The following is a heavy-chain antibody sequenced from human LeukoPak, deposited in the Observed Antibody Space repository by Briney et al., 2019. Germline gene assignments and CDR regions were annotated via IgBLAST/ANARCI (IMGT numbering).Heavy chain of an antibody. V-gene: IGHV3-23*01. D-gene: IGHD3-10*01. J-gene: IGHJ4*02. CDR2: IRGNGET. Sequence: GGSLRLSCAASGLIFSTFDMSWVRQGPARGLEWLSKIRGNGETFYADAVKGRLTLYSDSSRNTVYLQLNNLRVEDTAIYYCARASSVAIPDAVRWGQGTLVSVFS. CDR3: ARASSVAIPDAVR. CDR1: GLIFSTFD.